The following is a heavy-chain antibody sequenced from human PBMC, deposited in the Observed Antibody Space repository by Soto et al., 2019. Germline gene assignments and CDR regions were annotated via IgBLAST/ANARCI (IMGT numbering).Heavy chain of an antibody. CDR3: ARDLDGLHDDTSGPFPRPG. J-gene: IGHJ1*01. V-gene: IGHV4-30-4*01. D-gene: IGHD3-22*01. Sequence: PSETLSLTCTVSGGSISSDDYYWSWIRQAPGRGLEWIGYIHSSGSIYYNPSLKSRATMSIDTAGNQFSLNVSSVTVADTAVYYCARDLDGLHDDTSGPFPRPGWGQGTLVTVSS. CDR1: GGSISSDDYY. CDR2: IHSSGSI.